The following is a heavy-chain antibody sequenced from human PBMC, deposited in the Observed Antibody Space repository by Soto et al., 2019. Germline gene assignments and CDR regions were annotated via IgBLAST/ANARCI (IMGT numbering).Heavy chain of an antibody. Sequence: QVQLVQSGAEVKKPGASVKVSCKASGYTFTGYYMHWVRQAPGQGLEWMGWINPNSGGTNYAQKFQGWVTMTRDTSISTAYMELSRLRSDDTAVYYCAREITTGYSSGWYGLVDYWGQGTLVTVSS. CDR1: GYTFTGYY. D-gene: IGHD6-19*01. CDR2: INPNSGGT. V-gene: IGHV1-2*04. J-gene: IGHJ4*02. CDR3: AREITTGYSSGWYGLVDY.